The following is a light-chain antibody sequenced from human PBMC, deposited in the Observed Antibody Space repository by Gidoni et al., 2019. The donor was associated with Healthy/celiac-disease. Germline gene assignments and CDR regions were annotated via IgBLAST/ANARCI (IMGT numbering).Light chain of an antibody. V-gene: IGKV3-11*01. CDR1: KSVSSY. CDR2: DAS. J-gene: IGKJ1*01. CDR3: QQRSNWPPRT. Sequence: EIVLTQSPATLSLSPGERATLSCRASKSVSSYLAWYQQKPGQAPRLLIYDASNRATGIPARFSGSGSGTDFTLTISSLEPEDFAVYYCQQRSNWPPRTFXQXTKVEIK.